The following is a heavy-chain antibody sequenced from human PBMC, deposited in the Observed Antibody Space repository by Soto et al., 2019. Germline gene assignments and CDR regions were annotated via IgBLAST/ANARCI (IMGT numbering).Heavy chain of an antibody. D-gene: IGHD7-27*01. Sequence: GGSLRLSCGASGFTFTNFWMHWVRQVPGKGLVWVSRIDTSGTSTSYADSVKGRFTISRDNAKSTVTLQMNSLRAEDTAIYYCAKTFWGPIYYFDYWGQGTQVTVSS. CDR3: AKTFWGPIYYFDY. V-gene: IGHV3-74*01. CDR2: IDTSGTST. J-gene: IGHJ4*02. CDR1: GFTFTNFW.